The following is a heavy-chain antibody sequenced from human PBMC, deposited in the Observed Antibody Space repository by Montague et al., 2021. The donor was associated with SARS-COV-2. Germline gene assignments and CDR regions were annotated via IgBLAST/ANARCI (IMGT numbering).Heavy chain of an antibody. CDR2: IYYSGST. V-gene: IGHV4-59*01. Sequence: SETLSLTCTVSGGSISGYYWSWIRQPPGKGLEWIGYIYYSGSTKXNPXLESRVTVSVDRSKNQVSLKLSSVTAADTAVYYCARLLRSCTSGVCRTYYYYAMDVWGQGTTVTVSS. CDR1: GGSISGYY. CDR3: ARLLRSCTSGVCRTYYYYAMDV. J-gene: IGHJ6*02. D-gene: IGHD2-8*01.